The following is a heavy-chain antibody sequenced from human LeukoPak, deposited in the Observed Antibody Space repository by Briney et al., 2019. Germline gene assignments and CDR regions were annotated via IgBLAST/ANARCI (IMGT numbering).Heavy chain of an antibody. V-gene: IGHV3-13*01. J-gene: IGHJ4*02. Sequence: EWVSAIVTAGDTYYPGSVKGRFTISRDNAKNSLYLQMNSLRAGDTAVYYCARVSAEGDFDYWGQGTLVTVSS. D-gene: IGHD3-16*01. CDR2: IVTAGDT. CDR3: ARVSAEGDFDY.